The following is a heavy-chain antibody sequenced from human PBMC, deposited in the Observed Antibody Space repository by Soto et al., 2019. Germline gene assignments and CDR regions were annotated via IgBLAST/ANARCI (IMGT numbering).Heavy chain of an antibody. CDR3: AREKSSGDYFDY. CDR2: IYYSGST. Sequence: PSETLSLTCTVSGGSISSGDYYWSWIRQPPGKGLEWIGYIYYSGSTYYNPSLKSRVTISVDTSKNQFPLKLSSVTAADTAVYYCAREKSSGDYFDYWGQGTPVTVSS. J-gene: IGHJ4*02. V-gene: IGHV4-30-4*01. CDR1: GGSISSGDYY. D-gene: IGHD7-27*01.